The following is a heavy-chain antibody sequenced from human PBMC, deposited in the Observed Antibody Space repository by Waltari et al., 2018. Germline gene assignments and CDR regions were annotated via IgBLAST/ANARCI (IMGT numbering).Heavy chain of an antibody. D-gene: IGHD5-18*01. J-gene: IGHJ4*02. CDR1: GDSLSGYH. Sequence: QVQLQESGPGLVTPSETLSLMCTVSGDSLSGYHWSWIRQPPGKGLEWIGYIYFTGTTNYNPSLKSRVTISLDTPKNQFSLNLRSVTAADTAVYYCARDGRGYNYGYGLDYWGQGTLVTVSS. CDR3: ARDGRGYNYGYGLDY. V-gene: IGHV4-59*01. CDR2: IYFTGTT.